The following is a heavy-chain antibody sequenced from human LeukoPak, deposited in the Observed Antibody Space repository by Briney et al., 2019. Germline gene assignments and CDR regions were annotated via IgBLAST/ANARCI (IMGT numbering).Heavy chain of an antibody. D-gene: IGHD3-22*01. CDR3: ARGFNYYDSSGYYGPRYFDY. CDR1: GFTVSSNY. V-gene: IGHV3-53*01. CDR2: IYSGGST. J-gene: IGHJ4*02. Sequence: GGSLRLSCAASGFTVSSNYMSWVRQASGKGLEWVSVIYSGGSTYYADSVKGRFTISRDNSKNTLYLQMNSLRAEDTAVYYCARGFNYYDSSGYYGPRYFDYWGQGTLVTVSS.